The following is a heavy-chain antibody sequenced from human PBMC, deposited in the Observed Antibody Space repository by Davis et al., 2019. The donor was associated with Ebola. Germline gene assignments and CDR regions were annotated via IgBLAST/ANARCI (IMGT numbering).Heavy chain of an antibody. CDR3: ARTVEFSSSSVYYYYGMDV. J-gene: IGHJ6*02. D-gene: IGHD6-6*01. V-gene: IGHV3-73*01. CDR2: IRSKANSYAT. Sequence: GESLKISCAASGFTFSGSAMHWVRQASGKGLEWVGRIRSKANSYATAYAASVKGRFTISRDDSKNTAYLQMNSLKTEDTAVYYCARTVEFSSSSVYYYYGMDVWGQGTTVTVSS. CDR1: GFTFSGSA.